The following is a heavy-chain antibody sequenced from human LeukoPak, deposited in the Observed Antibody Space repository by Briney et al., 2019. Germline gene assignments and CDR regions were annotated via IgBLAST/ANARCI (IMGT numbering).Heavy chain of an antibody. J-gene: IGHJ4*02. CDR3: AREPCTNGVCHDDY. CDR1: GYSFTGYY. D-gene: IGHD2-8*01. CDR2: IISIVGIA. V-gene: IGHV1-69*04. Sequence: SVKVSCKASGYSFTGYYMHWVRQAPGQGLEWMGRIISIVGIANYAQKFQGRVTITADKSTSTVYMELSSLRSEDTAVYYCAREPCTNGVCHDDYWGQGTLVTVSS.